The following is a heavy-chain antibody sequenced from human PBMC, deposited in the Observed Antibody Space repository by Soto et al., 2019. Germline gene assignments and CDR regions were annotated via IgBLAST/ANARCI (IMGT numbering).Heavy chain of an antibody. J-gene: IGHJ4*02. CDR3: ANQDSGSYYSAPLDY. D-gene: IGHD3-10*01. V-gene: IGHV3-23*01. CDR2: ISGSGGGT. Sequence: EVQLLESGGGLVQPGGSLRLSCAASGFTFSSYAMSWVRQTPGKGLEWVSGISGSGGGTYYTDSVRGRFTISRDNSKNTLYLQMNSLRAEYTAVYYCANQDSGSYYSAPLDYWGQGILVTVSS. CDR1: GFTFSSYA.